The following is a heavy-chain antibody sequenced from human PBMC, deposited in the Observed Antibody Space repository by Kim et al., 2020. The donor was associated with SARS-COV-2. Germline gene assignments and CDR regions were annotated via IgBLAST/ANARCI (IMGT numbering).Heavy chain of an antibody. D-gene: IGHD6-6*01. J-gene: IGHJ6*02. Sequence: SETLSLTCAVSGGSISSGGYSWSWIRQPPGKGLEWIGYIYHSGSTYYNPSLKSRVTISVDRSKNQFSLKLSSVTAADTAVYYCARDHEPYSSSYGMDVWGQGTTVTVSS. CDR2: IYHSGST. CDR3: ARDHEPYSSSYGMDV. V-gene: IGHV4-30-2*01. CDR1: GGSISSGGYS.